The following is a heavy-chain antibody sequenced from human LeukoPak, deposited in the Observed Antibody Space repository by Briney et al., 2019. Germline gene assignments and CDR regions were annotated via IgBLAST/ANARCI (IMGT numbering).Heavy chain of an antibody. Sequence: ASVKVSCKASGYTFTSYGISWVRQAPGQGLEWMGWISAYNGNTNYAQKLQGRVTMTTDTSTGTAYMELRSLRSDDTAVYYCARAGLYCGGDCYPSPDYWGQGTLVTVSS. D-gene: IGHD2-21*01. CDR3: ARAGLYCGGDCYPSPDY. CDR2: ISAYNGNT. J-gene: IGHJ4*02. CDR1: GYTFTSYG. V-gene: IGHV1-18*01.